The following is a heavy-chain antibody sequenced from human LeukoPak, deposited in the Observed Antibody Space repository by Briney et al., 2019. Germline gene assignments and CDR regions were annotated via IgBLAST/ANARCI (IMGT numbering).Heavy chain of an antibody. CDR1: GGSINSGGYY. CDR2: IYTSGST. CDR3: VGQFDF. J-gene: IGHJ4*02. Sequence: SQTLSLACSVSGGSINSGGYYWTWIRQPAGKGLEWIGNIYTSGSTNYNPSLKSRVTISLDTSKNQFSLKLSSVTAADTAMYYCVGQFDFWGQGTLVTVSS. V-gene: IGHV4-61*09.